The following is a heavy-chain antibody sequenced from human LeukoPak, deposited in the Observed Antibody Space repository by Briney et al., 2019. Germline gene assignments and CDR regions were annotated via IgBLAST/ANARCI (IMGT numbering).Heavy chain of an antibody. CDR2: MNPNSDNT. Sequence: ASVKVSCKASGYTFTSYDINWVRQATGQGLEWMGWMNPNSDNTGYAQKFQGRVTMTEDTSTDTAYMELSSLRSEDTAVYYCATKGTLLWFGELSFDYWDQGTLVTVSS. V-gene: IGHV1-8*01. J-gene: IGHJ4*02. CDR3: ATKGTLLWFGELSFDY. D-gene: IGHD3-10*01. CDR1: GYTFTSYD.